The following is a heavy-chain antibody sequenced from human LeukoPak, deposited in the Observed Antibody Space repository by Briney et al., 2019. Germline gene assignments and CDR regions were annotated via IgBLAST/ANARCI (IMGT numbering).Heavy chain of an antibody. CDR2: IYATGST. V-gene: IGHV4-61*02. J-gene: IGHJ5*02. CDR1: GGSISSGSSY. D-gene: IGHD2-15*01. CDR3: ARDLIIPWGGGSCYPLPVLDP. Sequence: SETLSLTCTVSGGSISSGSSYWSWIRQPAGKGLEWIGRIYATGSTNYNPSLNSRVTISVDTSKNQFSLKLSSVTAAATAVYYCARDLIIPWGGGSCYPLPVLDPGGQGPLVTVSS.